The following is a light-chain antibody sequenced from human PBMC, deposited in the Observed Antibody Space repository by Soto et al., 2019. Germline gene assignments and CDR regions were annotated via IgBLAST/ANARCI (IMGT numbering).Light chain of an antibody. CDR2: DLT. Sequence: QSVLTQPASVSGSPGQSITISCNGSSGDIGGHKYVSWYQQHPGKAPKLIIYDLTNRPSGVSNRFSGSKSGNTASLTISGLQAEDEADYYCASYTTSLYVFGSGTKVTVL. CDR1: SGDIGGHKY. CDR3: ASYTTSLYV. V-gene: IGLV2-14*01. J-gene: IGLJ1*01.